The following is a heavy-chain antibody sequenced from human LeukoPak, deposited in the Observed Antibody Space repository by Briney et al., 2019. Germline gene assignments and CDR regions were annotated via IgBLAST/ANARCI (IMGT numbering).Heavy chain of an antibody. CDR3: ARDGLTYYYDSSGYRGYYYYYGMDV. CDR1: GGTFSSYA. J-gene: IGHJ6*02. V-gene: IGHV1-69*13. Sequence: SVKVSCKASGGTFSSYAISWVRQAPGQGLEWMGGIIPIFGTASYAQKFQGRVTITADESTSTAYMELSSLRSEDTAVYYCARDGLTYYYDSSGYRGYYYYYGMDVWGQGTTVTVSS. D-gene: IGHD3-22*01. CDR2: IIPIFGTA.